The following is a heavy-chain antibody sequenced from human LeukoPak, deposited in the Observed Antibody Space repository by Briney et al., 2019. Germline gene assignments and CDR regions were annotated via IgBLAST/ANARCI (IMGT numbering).Heavy chain of an antibody. Sequence: GGSLRLSCAASGFTFSSYGMHWVRQAPGKGLEWGAVISYDGSNKYYADSVKGRFTISRDNSKNTLYLQMNSLRAEDTAVYYCAKDLSSGWLDYWGQGTLVTVSS. CDR2: ISYDGSNK. V-gene: IGHV3-30*18. CDR1: GFTFSSYG. D-gene: IGHD6-19*01. CDR3: AKDLSSGWLDY. J-gene: IGHJ4*02.